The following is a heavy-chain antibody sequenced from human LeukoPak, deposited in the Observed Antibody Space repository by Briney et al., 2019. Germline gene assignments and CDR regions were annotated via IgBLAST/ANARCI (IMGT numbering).Heavy chain of an antibody. D-gene: IGHD6-19*01. CDR2: IYSGGST. CDR1: GFTVSSNY. J-gene: IGHJ4*02. CDR3: AKASSSGWRDYYFDY. Sequence: PGGSLRLSCAASGFTVSSNYMSRVRQAPGKGLEWVSVIYSGGSTYYADSVKGRFTISRDNSKNTLYLQMNSLRAEDTAVYYCAKASSSGWRDYYFDYWGQGTLVTVSS. V-gene: IGHV3-53*01.